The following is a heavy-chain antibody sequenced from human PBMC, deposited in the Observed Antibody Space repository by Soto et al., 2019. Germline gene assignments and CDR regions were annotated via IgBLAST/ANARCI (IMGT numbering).Heavy chain of an antibody. V-gene: IGHV4-34*01. J-gene: IGHJ5*01. CDR1: GGSFSGYY. CDR2: INHSGST. Sequence: ETLSLTCDVNGGSFSGYYWNWIRQPPGKGLEWIGEINHSGSTNYNPSLKSRVTISVDTSKNQFSLKLSSVTAADTAVYYCARHHYSCGQGTLVTVYS. CDR3: ARHHYS.